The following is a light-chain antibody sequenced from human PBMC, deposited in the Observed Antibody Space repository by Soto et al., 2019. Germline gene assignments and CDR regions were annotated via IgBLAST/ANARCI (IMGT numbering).Light chain of an antibody. Sequence: IVLTQSPGTLSLSPGERATLSCRASQSISHNYLAWYHQEPGQAPRLLIHGVSIRATGIPDRFSGSGSGTDFTLSISRLEPEDFAVYYCQLYSGSPWTFGQGTKVEIK. CDR3: QLYSGSPWT. V-gene: IGKV3-20*01. CDR1: QSISHNY. CDR2: GVS. J-gene: IGKJ1*01.